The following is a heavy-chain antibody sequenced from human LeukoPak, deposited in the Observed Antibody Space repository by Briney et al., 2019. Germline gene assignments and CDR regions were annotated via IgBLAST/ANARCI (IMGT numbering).Heavy chain of an antibody. CDR2: ISGSGSST. J-gene: IGHJ3*01. D-gene: IGHD5-24*01. Sequence: GGSLRLSCAASGFTFDDYAMSWVRQAPGKGLEWVSVISGSGSSTYYADSVKGRFTISRDNSKNTLYLQMNSLRAEDTAVYYCAKEMATIRAFDFWAKGQWSPSLQ. V-gene: IGHV3-23*01. CDR1: GFTFDDYA. CDR3: AKEMATIRAFDF.